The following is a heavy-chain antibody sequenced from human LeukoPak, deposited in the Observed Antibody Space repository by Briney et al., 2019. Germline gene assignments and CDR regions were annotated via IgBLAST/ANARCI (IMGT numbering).Heavy chain of an antibody. CDR3: ARGAHGSGSSYNYYGMDV. Sequence: ESLGLSHGGSGYSFLNRCIGWVRRMPGKGLEGMGLICPDESDNIYTPAFEGQVTIPADKSISTASLPWSSLKASDTAMYYCARGAHGSGSSYNYYGMDVWGQGTTVTVSS. CDR1: GYSFLNRC. J-gene: IGHJ6*02. D-gene: IGHD3-10*01. CDR2: ICPDESDN. V-gene: IGHV5-51*01.